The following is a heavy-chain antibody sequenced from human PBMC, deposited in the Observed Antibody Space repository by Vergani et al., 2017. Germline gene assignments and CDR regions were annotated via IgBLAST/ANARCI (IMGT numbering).Heavy chain of an antibody. Sequence: QVQLVQSGAEVKKPGASVKVSCKASGYTFTGYYMHWVRQAPGQGLEWMGWINPNSGGTNYAQKFQGWVTMTRDTSISTAYMELSRLRSDDTAVYYFARDLRPVSVTPRYYYYYYMDVWGKGP. D-gene: IGHD4-17*01. V-gene: IGHV1-2*04. CDR1: GYTFTGYY. J-gene: IGHJ6*03. CDR3: ARDLRPVSVTPRYYYYYYMDV. CDR2: INPNSGGT.